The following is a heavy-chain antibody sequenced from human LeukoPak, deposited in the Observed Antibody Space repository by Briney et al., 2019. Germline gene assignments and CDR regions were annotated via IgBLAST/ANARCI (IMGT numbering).Heavy chain of an antibody. J-gene: IGHJ6*02. CDR3: ARDYTASDYTPYYYYGMDV. CDR2: INPSGGST. D-gene: IGHD4-11*01. CDR1: GYTFTSYY. Sequence: GASVKVSCKASGYTFTSYYMHWVRQAPGQGLEWMGIINPSGGSTSYAQKFQGRVTMTRDTSTSTVYMELSSLRSEDTAVYYCARDYTASDYTPYYYYGMDVWGQGTTVTVPS. V-gene: IGHV1-46*01.